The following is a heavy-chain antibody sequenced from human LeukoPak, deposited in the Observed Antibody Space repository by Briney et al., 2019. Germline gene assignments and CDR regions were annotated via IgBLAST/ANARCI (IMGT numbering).Heavy chain of an antibody. D-gene: IGHD3-22*01. V-gene: IGHV2-5*02. CDR3: AHMYSYYDSSGYTYYFDY. Sequence: SGPTLVNPTQTLTLTCTFSGFSLSTSGVGVGWIRQAPGKALERLALIYWDDDKRYSPSLKSRLTITKDTSKNQVVLTMTNMDPVDTATYYCAHMYSYYDSSGYTYYFDYWGQGTLVTVSS. CDR1: GFSLSTSGVG. CDR2: IYWDDDK. J-gene: IGHJ4*02.